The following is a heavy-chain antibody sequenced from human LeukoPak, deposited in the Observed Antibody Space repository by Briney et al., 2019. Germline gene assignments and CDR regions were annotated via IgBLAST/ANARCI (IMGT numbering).Heavy chain of an antibody. CDR3: ASLIYCGGDCYSFDY. D-gene: IGHD2-21*02. Sequence: ASVKVSCKASGYTFTSYGISWVRQAPGQGLEWMGWISAYNGNTNYAQKLQGRVTMTTDTSTSTAYMELRSLRSDDTAVYYCASLIYCGGDCYSFDYWGQGTLVTVSS. CDR2: ISAYNGNT. V-gene: IGHV1-18*01. CDR1: GYTFTSYG. J-gene: IGHJ4*02.